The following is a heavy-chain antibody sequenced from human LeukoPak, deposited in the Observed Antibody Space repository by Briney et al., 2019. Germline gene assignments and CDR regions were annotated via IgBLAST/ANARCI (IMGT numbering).Heavy chain of an antibody. J-gene: IGHJ4*02. CDR3: ARLGPYYDFWSGYLPVDY. Sequence: RSSETLSLTCTVSGGSISSSSYYWGWIRQPPAKRLVWIGNIYCSGSTYYNPSLKSRITISVDTSKNQFSLKLNSMTAADTAVYYCARLGPYYDFWSGYLPVDYWGQGTLVTVSS. CDR1: GGSISSSSYY. V-gene: IGHV4-39*01. D-gene: IGHD3-3*01. CDR2: IYCSGST.